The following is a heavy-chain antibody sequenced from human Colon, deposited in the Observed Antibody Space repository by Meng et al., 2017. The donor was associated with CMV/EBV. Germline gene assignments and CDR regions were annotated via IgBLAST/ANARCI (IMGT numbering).Heavy chain of an antibody. Sequence: QVQLQGAGPGLGNPSETLSPTCTVSGGSIRGHYGTWTRRPAGEGLQWLGRIYSNGRIDENYSLRSRVTISVDTSKNQLSLRLTSVTAADTAVYYCGRAGARGVPIDVWGRGTLVTVSS. D-gene: IGHD3-10*01. J-gene: IGHJ1*01. CDR3: GRAGARGVPIDV. CDR2: IYSNGRI. CDR1: GGSIRGHY. V-gene: IGHV4-4*07.